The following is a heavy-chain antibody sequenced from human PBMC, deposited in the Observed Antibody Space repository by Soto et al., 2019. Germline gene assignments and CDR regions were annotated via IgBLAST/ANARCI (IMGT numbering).Heavy chain of an antibody. V-gene: IGHV1-46*03. CDR2: INPSGGST. D-gene: IGHD2-2*01. CDR1: GYTFTSYY. Sequence: ASVTVSCKASGYTFTSYYMHWVRQAPGQGLEWMGIINPSGGSTSYAQKFQGRVTMTRDTSTSTVYMELSSLRSEDTAVYYCARDLDCSSTSCYEGVYWGQGTLVTVSS. J-gene: IGHJ4*02. CDR3: ARDLDCSSTSCYEGVY.